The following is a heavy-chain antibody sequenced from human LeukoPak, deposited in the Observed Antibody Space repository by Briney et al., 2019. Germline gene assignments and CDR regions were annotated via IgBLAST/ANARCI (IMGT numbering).Heavy chain of an antibody. CDR2: IIPIFGTA. Sequence: SVKVSCKASGGTFSSYAISWVRQAPGQGLEWMGGIIPIFGTANYAQKFQGRVTITADESTSTAYMELSSLRSEDTAVYYCARRRELGIGFHYFDYWGQGTLVTVSS. V-gene: IGHV1-69*01. D-gene: IGHD7-27*01. CDR1: GGTFSSYA. J-gene: IGHJ4*02. CDR3: ARRRELGIGFHYFDY.